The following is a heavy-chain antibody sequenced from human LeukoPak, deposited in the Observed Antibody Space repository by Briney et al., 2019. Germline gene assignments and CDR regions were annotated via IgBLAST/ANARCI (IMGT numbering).Heavy chain of an antibody. CDR1: GFTFSSYA. D-gene: IGHD3-3*01. CDR3: ARAAGSSTYYDFWSGYLTSDY. Sequence: PGGSLRLSCAASGFTFSSYAMHWVRQAPGKGLEWVAVISYDGSNKYYADSVKGRFTISRDNSKNTLYLQMNSLRAEDTAVYYCARAAGSSTYYDFWSGYLTSDYWGQGTLVTVSS. V-gene: IGHV3-30-3*01. CDR2: ISYDGSNK. J-gene: IGHJ4*02.